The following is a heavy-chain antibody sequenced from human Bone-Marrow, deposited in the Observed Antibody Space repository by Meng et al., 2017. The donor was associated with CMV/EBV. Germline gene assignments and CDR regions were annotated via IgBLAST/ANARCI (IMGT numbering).Heavy chain of an antibody. CDR2: ISSSSSYI. J-gene: IGHJ4*02. D-gene: IGHD6-6*01. CDR3: AGGVPFYRPHYSSSTREIDY. Sequence: GGSLRLSCAASGFTFSSYSMNWVRQAPGKGLEWVSSISSSSSYIYYADSVKGRFTISRDNAKNSLYLQMNSLRAEDTAVYYCAGGVPFYRPHYSSSTREIDYWGQGTLVTVSS. V-gene: IGHV3-21*01. CDR1: GFTFSSYS.